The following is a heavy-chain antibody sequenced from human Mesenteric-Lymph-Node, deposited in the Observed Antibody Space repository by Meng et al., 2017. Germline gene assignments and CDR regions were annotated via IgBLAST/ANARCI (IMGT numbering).Heavy chain of an antibody. CDR2: ISSSSSYI. J-gene: IGHJ5*02. CDR1: GFTFSSYS. V-gene: IGHV3-21*01. D-gene: IGHD7-27*01. CDR3: ARDWGNWFDP. Sequence: GESLKISCAASGFTFSSYSMNWVRQAPGKGLEWVSSISSSSSYIYYADSVKGRFTISRDNAKNSLYLQMNSLRAEDTAVYYCARDWGNWFDPWGQGTLVTVSS.